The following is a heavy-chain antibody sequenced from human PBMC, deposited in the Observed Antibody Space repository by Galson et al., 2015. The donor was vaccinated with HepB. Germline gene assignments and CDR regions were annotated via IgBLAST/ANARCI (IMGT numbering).Heavy chain of an antibody. Sequence: SETLSLTCTVSGGSISSSSYYWGWIRQPPGKGLEWIGSIYYSGSTYYNPSLKSRVTISVDTSKNQFSLKLSSVTAADTAVYYCAGGWLGVAAVPGWGQGTLVTVSS. CDR2: IYYSGST. V-gene: IGHV4-39*01. CDR1: GGSISSSSYY. CDR3: AGGWLGVAAVPG. J-gene: IGHJ4*02. D-gene: IGHD6-13*01.